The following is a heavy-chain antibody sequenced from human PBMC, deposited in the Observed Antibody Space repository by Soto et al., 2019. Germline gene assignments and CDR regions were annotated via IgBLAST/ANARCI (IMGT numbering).Heavy chain of an antibody. V-gene: IGHV4-4*07. CDR2: LSASGRT. J-gene: IGHJ2*01. CDR3: ARGMGRYFDL. CDR1: GDSIGNFY. D-gene: IGHD2-8*01. Sequence: PSETLSLTCAISGDSIGNFYWSWIRQPAGKGLESLGRLSASGRTNYSPSLQSRVTMSLDRSKNRFSLRLTSVSAADTAVYFCARGMGRYFDLWGRGTMVTVYS.